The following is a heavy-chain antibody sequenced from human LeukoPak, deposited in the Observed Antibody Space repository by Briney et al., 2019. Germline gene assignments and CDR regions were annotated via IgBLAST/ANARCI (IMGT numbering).Heavy chain of an antibody. Sequence: SETLSLTCTVSGGSISSSSYYWGWIRQPPGKGLEWIGSIYYSGSTYYNPSLKSRVTISVDTSKNQFSLKLSSVTAADTAVYYCALHYYDSSGYYGVGNYFDYWGQGTLVTVSS. V-gene: IGHV4-39*01. D-gene: IGHD3-22*01. CDR3: ALHYYDSSGYYGVGNYFDY. CDR1: GGSISSSSYY. J-gene: IGHJ4*02. CDR2: IYYSGST.